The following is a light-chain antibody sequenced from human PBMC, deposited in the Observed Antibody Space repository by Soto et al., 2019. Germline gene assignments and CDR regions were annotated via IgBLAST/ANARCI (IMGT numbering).Light chain of an antibody. V-gene: IGLV1-36*01. CDR3: ASWEDNLSVPV. CDR1: SFNFGNIT. J-gene: IGLJ6*01. CDR2: YGD. Sequence: VLTQPPSVSEPSRQRATISCAGKSFNFGNITVNWYQQFPGKAPKLLIYYGDELYSGGSFRFSGSKSGTSASLAIRRLQSEDEADYYCASWEDNLSVPVFGRGTKVADL.